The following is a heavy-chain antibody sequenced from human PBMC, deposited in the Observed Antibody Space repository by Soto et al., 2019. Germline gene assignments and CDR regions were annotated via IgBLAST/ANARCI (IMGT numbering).Heavy chain of an antibody. CDR3: AIHRESVAGRQGPYYYYGMDV. Sequence: PGESLKISCKGSGYNFTSYWIGWVRQMPGKGLEWMGIIYPGDSDTRYSPSFQGQVTISADKSISTAYLQWSSLKASDTAMYYCAIHRESVAGRQGPYYYYGMDVWGQGTTVTVSS. D-gene: IGHD6-19*01. J-gene: IGHJ6*02. CDR2: IYPGDSDT. V-gene: IGHV5-51*01. CDR1: GYNFTSYW.